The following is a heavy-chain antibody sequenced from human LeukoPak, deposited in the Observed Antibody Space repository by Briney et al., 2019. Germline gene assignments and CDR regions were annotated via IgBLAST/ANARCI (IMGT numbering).Heavy chain of an antibody. D-gene: IGHD1-26*01. CDR3: ARGGGGATPFDY. CDR1: GGSISSGDYY. J-gene: IGHJ4*02. CDR2: IYYSGST. Sequence: PSETLSLTCTVSGGSISSGDYYWSWIRQPPGKGLEWIGYIYYSGSTYYNPSLKSRVTISVDTSKNQFSLKLSSVTAADTAVYYCARGGGGATPFDYWGQGNLVTVSS. V-gene: IGHV4-30-4*08.